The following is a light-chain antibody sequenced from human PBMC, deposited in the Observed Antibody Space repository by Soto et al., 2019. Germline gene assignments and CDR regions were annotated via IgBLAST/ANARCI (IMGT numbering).Light chain of an antibody. CDR2: GAS. V-gene: IGKV3-15*01. Sequence: DMVMTQSPGTLSVSPGERATLSCRASQSVSSSLAWYQQKPGRSPRLLIYGASTRAIDIPARFSGSGSGTEFTLTISSLQSEDFAVYYCLQYNNWWTFGQGTKVDIK. J-gene: IGKJ1*01. CDR1: QSVSSS. CDR3: LQYNNWWT.